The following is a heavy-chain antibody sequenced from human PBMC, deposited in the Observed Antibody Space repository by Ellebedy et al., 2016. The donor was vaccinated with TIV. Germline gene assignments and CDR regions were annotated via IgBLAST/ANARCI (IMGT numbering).Heavy chain of an antibody. Sequence: ASVKVSCKGSGYNFTTHWIGWARQMPGKGLELMGIIYPDDSDTRYNPSSQGQVTMSVDKSTSTAYLQWRSLKASDSAMYYCARQTTYTGTSNYYYDFDSWGQGTLVTVSS. CDR2: IYPDDSDT. D-gene: IGHD3-10*01. CDR3: ARQTTYTGTSNYYYDFDS. V-gene: IGHV5-51*01. CDR1: GYNFTTHW. J-gene: IGHJ4*02.